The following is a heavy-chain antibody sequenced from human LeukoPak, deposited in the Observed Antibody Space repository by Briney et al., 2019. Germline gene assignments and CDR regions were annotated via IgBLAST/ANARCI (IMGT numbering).Heavy chain of an antibody. Sequence: PGGSLRLSCAASGITLTTYAMNWVRQAPGKGLEWVSAISRSGDYTYDADSVKGRFTISRDNSKNTLYLQMNRLRAEDTAVYYCAKEGSYYLDVWGKGTTVTVSS. V-gene: IGHV3-23*01. CDR1: GITLTTYA. CDR3: AKEGSYYLDV. J-gene: IGHJ6*03. CDR2: ISRSGDYT.